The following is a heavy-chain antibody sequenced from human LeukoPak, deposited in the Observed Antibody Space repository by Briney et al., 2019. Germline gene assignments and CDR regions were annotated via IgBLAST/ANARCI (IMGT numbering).Heavy chain of an antibody. CDR3: ARGGASFDY. D-gene: IGHD3-16*01. V-gene: IGHV4-61*02. Sequence: SETLSLTCTVSGGSISSGGYYWSWIRQHPGKGLEWIGRIYTSGSTNYNPSHKSRVTMSVDTSKNQFSLKLSSVTAADTAVYYCARGGASFDYWGQGTLVTVSS. CDR1: GGSISSGGYY. J-gene: IGHJ4*02. CDR2: IYTSGST.